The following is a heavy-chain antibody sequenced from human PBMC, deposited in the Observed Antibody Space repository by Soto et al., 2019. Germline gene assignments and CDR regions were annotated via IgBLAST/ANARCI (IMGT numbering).Heavy chain of an antibody. D-gene: IGHD6-19*01. CDR3: ATSAIMGLEVAGQFDN. J-gene: IGHJ4*01. CDR2: MYTRGSA. V-gene: IGHV4-4*07. Sequence: PSETLSLTCSVSGGPITKSYWSWIRQPVGKGLEWIGRMYTRGSASYNPSLKSRVTMSLDSSKNQFSLKVRSVTAADTAVYYCATSAIMGLEVAGQFDNGGQGALVTVSS. CDR1: GGPITKSY.